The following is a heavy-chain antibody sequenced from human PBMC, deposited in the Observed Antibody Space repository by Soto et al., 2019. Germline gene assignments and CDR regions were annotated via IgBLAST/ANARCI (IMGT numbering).Heavy chain of an antibody. Sequence: SVKVSCKASGGTFSSYAISWVRQAPGQGLEWMGGIIPIFGTANYAQKFQGRVTITADKSTSTAYMELSSLSSEDTAVYYCARRSITGTARYGMDVWGQGTTVTVSS. CDR1: GGTFSSYA. CDR3: ARRSITGTARYGMDV. J-gene: IGHJ6*02. V-gene: IGHV1-69*06. CDR2: IIPIFGTA. D-gene: IGHD1-20*01.